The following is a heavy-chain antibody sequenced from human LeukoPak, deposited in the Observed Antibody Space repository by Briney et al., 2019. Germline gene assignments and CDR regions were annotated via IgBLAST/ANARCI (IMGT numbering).Heavy chain of an antibody. CDR1: GFPFTSYG. CDR2: ISPDGSNK. J-gene: IGHJ4*02. D-gene: IGHD3-10*01. V-gene: IGHV3-30*18. CDR3: AKEHSFGSGSYPDY. Sequence: GGSLRLSCAASGFPFTSYGMHWVRQAPGKGLEWVAVISPDGSNKYYADSVKGRFTISRDNSKDTLYLQMNSLRAEDSAVYNCAKEHSFGSGSYPDYWGQGTLVTVAS.